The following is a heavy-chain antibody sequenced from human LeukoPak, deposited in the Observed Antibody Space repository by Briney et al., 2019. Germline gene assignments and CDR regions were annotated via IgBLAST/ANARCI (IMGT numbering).Heavy chain of an antibody. D-gene: IGHD1-26*01. J-gene: IGHJ5*02. CDR3: VKAPELLPSGYWFDP. Sequence: EPGGSLRLSCPPSALTVATSSAACARQAPGKGLEWVSGISSKGHIAYYGDSVKGRFTISRYNTNSTLYLQMNSLRAEDMSFCDGVKAPELLPSGYWFDPWGQGTLVIVSS. CDR1: ALTVATSS. V-gene: IGHV3-23*01. CDR2: ISSKGHIA.